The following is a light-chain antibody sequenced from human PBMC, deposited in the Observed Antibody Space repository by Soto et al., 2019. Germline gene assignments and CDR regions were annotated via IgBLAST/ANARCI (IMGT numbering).Light chain of an antibody. Sequence: QSALTQPASVSGSPGQSITISCTGTSSDVGGYNYVSWYQQHPGKAPKLMIYEVSNRPSGIPNRCSGFKSGNTASLTISGLQAEDEADYYCSSYTSISTLVFGGGTKLTVL. CDR1: SSDVGGYNY. CDR2: EVS. V-gene: IGLV2-14*01. J-gene: IGLJ3*02. CDR3: SSYTSISTLV.